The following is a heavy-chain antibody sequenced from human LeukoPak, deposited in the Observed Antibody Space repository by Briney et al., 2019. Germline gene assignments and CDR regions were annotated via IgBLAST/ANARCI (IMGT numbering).Heavy chain of an antibody. CDR2: IYHSGSV. V-gene: IGHV4-39*01. CDR3: AKHNGGGIVSYVAPGPPDYFDH. CDR1: GGSISSGNYY. J-gene: IGHJ4*02. D-gene: IGHD1-26*01. Sequence: SETLSLTCTVSGGSISSGNYYWSWIRQPPGKGLEWIGYIYHSGSVYYNPPLRSRVTISLDTSTKQLSLKLTSVTAADTAIYYCAKHNGGGIVSYVAPGPPDYFDHWGQGALVTVSS.